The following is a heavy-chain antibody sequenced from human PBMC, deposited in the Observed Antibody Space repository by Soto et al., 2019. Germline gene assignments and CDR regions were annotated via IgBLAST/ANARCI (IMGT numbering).Heavy chain of an antibody. CDR2: IYYSGST. J-gene: IGHJ6*02. CDR1: GGSISSSSYY. CDR3: ASSLGQLEPRPYV. D-gene: IGHD1-1*01. V-gene: IGHV4-39*01. Sequence: SETLSLTCTVSGGSISSSSYYWGWIRQPPGKGLEWIGSIYYSGSTYYNPSLKSRVTISVDTSKNQFSLKLSSVTAADTAVYYCASSLGQLEPRPYVWGQGTTVTV.